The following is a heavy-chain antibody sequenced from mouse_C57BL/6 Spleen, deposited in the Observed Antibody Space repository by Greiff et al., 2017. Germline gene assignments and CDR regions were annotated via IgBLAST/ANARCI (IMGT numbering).Heavy chain of an antibody. J-gene: IGHJ3*01. CDR1: GFTFSSYA. Sequence: EVKLMESGEGLVKPGGSLKLSCAASGFTFSSYAMSWVRQTPEKRLEWVAYISSGGDYIYYADTVKGRFTISRDNARNTLYLQMSSLKSEDTAMYYCTRDPNYYGSSYDGFAYWGQGTLVTVS. V-gene: IGHV5-9-1*02. D-gene: IGHD1-1*01. CDR3: TRDPNYYGSSYDGFAY. CDR2: ISSGGDYI.